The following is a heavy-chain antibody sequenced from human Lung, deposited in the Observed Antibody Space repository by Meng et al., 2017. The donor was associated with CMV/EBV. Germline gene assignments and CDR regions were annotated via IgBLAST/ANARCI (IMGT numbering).Heavy chain of an antibody. D-gene: IGHD3-10*01. CDR3: ARPMIRGPYYGFNI. CDR2: IYYSGST. V-gene: IGHV4-59*01. Sequence: SXTLSLXCTVSGGSFSTYYWSCIRQPPGKGLEWIGYIYYSGSTSYNPSLKSRVTISVDTSKNQFSLKLTSVTAADSAVYYCARPMIRGPYYGFNIWGQGTMVTVSS. J-gene: IGHJ3*02. CDR1: GGSFSTYY.